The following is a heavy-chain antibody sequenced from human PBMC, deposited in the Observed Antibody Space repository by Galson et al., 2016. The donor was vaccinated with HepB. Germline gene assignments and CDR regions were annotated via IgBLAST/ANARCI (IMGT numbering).Heavy chain of an antibody. J-gene: IGHJ4*02. CDR1: GGSISSGGYY. V-gene: IGHV4-31*03. Sequence: TLSLTCTVSGGSISSGGYYWSWIRQHPGKGLEWIGYIYYSRSSYYNPSLKSRLTISVDTSKNQFSLKLNSVTAADTAVYYCARDRGEKLDYWGQGTLVTVSS. CDR3: ARDRGEKLDY. D-gene: IGHD3-16*01. CDR2: IYYSRSS.